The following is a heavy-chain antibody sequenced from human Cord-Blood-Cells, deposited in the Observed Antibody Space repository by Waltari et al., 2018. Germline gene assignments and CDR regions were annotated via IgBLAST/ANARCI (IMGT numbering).Heavy chain of an antibody. D-gene: IGHD2-2*01. CDR1: GFTFSIYG. Sequence: EVQLVESGGGLVKPGGSLRLSCAASGFTFSIYGLNWVRQAPGKGLEWVSSISSSSSYIYYADSVKGRFTISRDNAKNSLYLQMNSLRAEDTAVYYCARVGPSYHYFDYWGQGTLVTVSS. V-gene: IGHV3-21*01. CDR2: ISSSSSYI. CDR3: ARVGPSYHYFDY. J-gene: IGHJ4*02.